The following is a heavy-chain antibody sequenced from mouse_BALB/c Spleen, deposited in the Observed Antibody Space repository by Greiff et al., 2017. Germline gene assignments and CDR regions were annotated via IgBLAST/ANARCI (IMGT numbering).Heavy chain of an antibody. CDR2: ISSGGSYT. CDR1: GFTFSSYA. D-gene: IGHD1-1*02. J-gene: IGHJ2*01. V-gene: IGHV5-9-4*01. Sequence: EVKLVESGGGLVKPGGSLKLSCAASGFTFSSYAMSWVRQSPEKRLEWVAEISSGGSYTYYPDTVTGRFTISSDNAKNTLYLEMSSLRSDDTAMYYCARHGPYYFDYWGQGTTLTVSS. CDR3: ARHGPYYFDY.